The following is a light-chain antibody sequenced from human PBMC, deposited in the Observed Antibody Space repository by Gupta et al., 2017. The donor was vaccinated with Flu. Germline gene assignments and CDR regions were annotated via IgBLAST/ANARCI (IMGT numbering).Light chain of an antibody. V-gene: IGLV6-57*01. CDR2: EDN. Sequence: NFILTQPHSVSESPGKTVTLSCTRSSGSIASNYVQWYQQRPGTSPTTVIYEDNQRPSGVPDRFSGSIDSSSNSASLTISGLKTEDEADYYCQSYEVFGGGTKLTVL. CDR1: SGSIASNY. J-gene: IGLJ2*01. CDR3: QSYEV.